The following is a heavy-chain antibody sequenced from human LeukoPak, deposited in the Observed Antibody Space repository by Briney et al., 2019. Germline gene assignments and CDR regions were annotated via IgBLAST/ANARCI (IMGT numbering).Heavy chain of an antibody. J-gene: IGHJ6*03. D-gene: IGHD3-3*01. Sequence: GGSLRLSCAASGFTFSSYSMNWVRQAPGKGLEWVSSISSSSSYIYYADSVKGRFTISRDNAKNSLYLQMNSLRAEDTAVYYCARGGYYDFWSGYPVMFYYYYMDVWGKGTTVTVSS. CDR3: ARGGYYDFWSGYPVMFYYYYMDV. CDR2: ISSSSSYI. CDR1: GFTFSSYS. V-gene: IGHV3-21*01.